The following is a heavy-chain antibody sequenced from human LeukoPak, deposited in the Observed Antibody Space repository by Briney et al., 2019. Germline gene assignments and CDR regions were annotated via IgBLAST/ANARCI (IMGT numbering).Heavy chain of an antibody. CDR2: IYYSGST. CDR1: RGSISNADYY. J-gene: IGHJ5*02. V-gene: IGHV4-61*08. CDR3: ARDSYSWFDP. Sequence: SETLSLTCTVSRGSISNADYYWSWIRQPPGKGLEWIGYIYYSGSTNYNPSLKSRVTISVDTSKNQFSLKLRSVTAADTAVYYCARDSYSWFDPWGQGTLVTVSS.